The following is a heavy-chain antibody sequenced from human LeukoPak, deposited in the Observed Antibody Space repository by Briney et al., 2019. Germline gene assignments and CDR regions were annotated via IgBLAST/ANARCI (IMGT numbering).Heavy chain of an antibody. CDR3: ARHGNTVTNYFDY. J-gene: IGHJ4*02. V-gene: IGHV4-39*01. Sequence: SETLSLTCTVSGDSISSSSYCWDWIRQPPGKGLEWIGNIYNSANTHYNPSLKTRITMSVDTSKNQFSLKLNSVTAADTAVYYCARHGNTVTNYFDYWGQGTLVTVSS. CDR1: GDSISSSSYC. CDR2: IYNSANT. D-gene: IGHD4-17*01.